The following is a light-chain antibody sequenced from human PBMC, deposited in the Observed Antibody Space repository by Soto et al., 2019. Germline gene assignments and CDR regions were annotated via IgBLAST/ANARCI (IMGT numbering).Light chain of an antibody. V-gene: IGKV3-15*01. J-gene: IGKJ1*01. Sequence: EIVMTQSPATLSMSPGERATLSCRASQSVSSNLAWYQQKPGQAPRLLIYGASTRATGIPARFSGSGSGTEFTLTISSLQSEDFAVYYCQQYNNWPLWTFGQGTK. CDR1: QSVSSN. CDR3: QQYNNWPLWT. CDR2: GAS.